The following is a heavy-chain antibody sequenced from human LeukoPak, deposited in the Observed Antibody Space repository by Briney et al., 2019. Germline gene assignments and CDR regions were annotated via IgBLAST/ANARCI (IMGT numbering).Heavy chain of an antibody. CDR3: AKGKAHDNLDWFDP. Sequence: GGSLRLSCAASGFTFSSYGMHWVRQAPGKGLEWVAVISYDGSNKYYADSVKGRFTISRDNSKNTLYLQMNSLRAEDTAVYYCAKGKAHDNLDWFDPWGQGNLVTVSS. CDR1: GFTFSSYG. J-gene: IGHJ5*02. CDR2: ISYDGSNK. V-gene: IGHV3-30*18. D-gene: IGHD1-14*01.